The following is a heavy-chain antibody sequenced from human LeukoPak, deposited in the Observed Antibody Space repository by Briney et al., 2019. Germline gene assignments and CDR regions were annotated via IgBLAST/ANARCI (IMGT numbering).Heavy chain of an antibody. CDR3: ARLYSGSYSHHFDY. CDR1: GGSFSGYY. V-gene: IGHV4-34*01. Sequence: PSETLSLTCAVYGGSFSGYYWSWIRQPPGKGLEWIGEINHSGSTNYNPSLKSRVTISVDTSKNQFSLKLSSVTAAVTAVYYCARLYSGSYSHHFDYWGQGTLVTVSS. D-gene: IGHD1-26*01. J-gene: IGHJ4*02. CDR2: INHSGST.